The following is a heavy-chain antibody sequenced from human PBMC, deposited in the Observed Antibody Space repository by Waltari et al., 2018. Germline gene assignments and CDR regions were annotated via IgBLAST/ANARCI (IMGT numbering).Heavy chain of an antibody. CDR3: AKAELTARGDHDAFDI. Sequence: EVQLVESGGGLVQPGGSLRLSCAASGFPFSSYAMSWVRQAQGKGLEWVSAISGSGGSTYYADSVKGRFTISRDNSKNTLYLQMNSLRAEDTAVYYCAKAELTARGDHDAFDIWGQGTMVTVSS. V-gene: IGHV3-23*04. CDR1: GFPFSSYA. J-gene: IGHJ3*02. CDR2: ISGSGGST. D-gene: IGHD3-10*01.